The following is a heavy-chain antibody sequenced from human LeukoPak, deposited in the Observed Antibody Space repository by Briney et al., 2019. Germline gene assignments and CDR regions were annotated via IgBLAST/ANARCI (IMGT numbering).Heavy chain of an antibody. D-gene: IGHD7-27*01. CDR1: GYTFTSYY. Sequence: ASVKLSCKASGYTFTSYYMHWVRQAPGQGLEWMGIINPSGGSTSYAQKFQDRVKMTRDTSRSTVYMELSSLRSEDTAVYYCARRAGDHYYFDYWGQGTLVTASS. J-gene: IGHJ4*02. CDR3: ARRAGDHYYFDY. CDR2: INPSGGST. V-gene: IGHV1-46*01.